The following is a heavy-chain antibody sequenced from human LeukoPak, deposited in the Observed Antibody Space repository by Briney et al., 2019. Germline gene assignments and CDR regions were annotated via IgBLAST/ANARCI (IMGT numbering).Heavy chain of an antibody. CDR1: GGTFSSYA. Sequence: SVKVSCKASGGTFSSYAISWVRQAPGQGLEWMGGIIPIFGTANYAQKSQGRVTITTDESTSTAYMELSSLRSEDTAVYYCARGGSVEGYYDSSGYYPWGQGTLVTVSS. CDR3: ARGGSVEGYYDSSGYYP. V-gene: IGHV1-69*05. D-gene: IGHD3-22*01. J-gene: IGHJ5*02. CDR2: IIPIFGTA.